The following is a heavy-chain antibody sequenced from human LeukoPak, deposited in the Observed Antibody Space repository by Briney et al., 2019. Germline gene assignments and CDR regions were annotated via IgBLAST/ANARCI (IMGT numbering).Heavy chain of an antibody. CDR1: GFTVSSNY. CDR2: IYSGGST. V-gene: IGHV3-53*01. J-gene: IGHJ4*02. D-gene: IGHD2-2*01. CDR3: ARGYCSSTSCLWGGFDY. Sequence: GGSLRLSCAASGFTVSSNYMSWVRQAPGKGLERVSVIYSGGSTYYADSVKGRFTISRDNSKNTLYLQMNSLRAEDTAVYYCARGYCSSTSCLWGGFDYWGQGTLVTVSS.